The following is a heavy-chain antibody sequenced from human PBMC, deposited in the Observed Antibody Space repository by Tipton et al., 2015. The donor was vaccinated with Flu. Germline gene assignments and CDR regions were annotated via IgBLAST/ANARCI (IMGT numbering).Heavy chain of an antibody. CDR2: IYPGDSNTN. CDR3: ARRKGDGFNYYIFDY. CDR1: GYLFSNYW. V-gene: IGHV5-51*03. D-gene: IGHD5-24*01. Sequence: VQLVQSGTEVKEPGESLKISCQASGYLFSNYWIGWVRQTPAKGLEWMGIIYPGDSNTNRYSPSFQGQVTISVDMSVDTAYLQWSSLKASDTAMYYCARRKGDGFNYYIFDYWGQGTLVTVSS. J-gene: IGHJ4*02.